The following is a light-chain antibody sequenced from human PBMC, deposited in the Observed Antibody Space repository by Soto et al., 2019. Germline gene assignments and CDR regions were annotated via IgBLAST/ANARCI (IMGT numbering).Light chain of an antibody. CDR1: QGIRND. J-gene: IGKJ1*01. V-gene: IGKV1-6*01. CDR2: AAS. Sequence: AIQMTQSPSSLSASVGDRVTITCRASQGIRNDLGWYQQKPGKPPKLLIYAASSLQSGVPSHFSGSGSGTDFTLTISSLQPEDFATYYCLQDRHYPRTFGQGTKVEIK. CDR3: LQDRHYPRT.